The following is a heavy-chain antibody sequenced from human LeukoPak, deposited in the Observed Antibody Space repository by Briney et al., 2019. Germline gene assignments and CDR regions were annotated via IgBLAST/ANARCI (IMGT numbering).Heavy chain of an antibody. Sequence: SETLSLTCTVSGGSISSYFWSWIRQPPGKGLEWIAYNHDSGTTNYNPSLKSRVTTSIDTSKNQFSLKLNSVTPADTAVYYCARSRGGFGDYGSWFDPWGQGTLVTVSS. CDR2: NHDSGTT. CDR1: GGSISSYF. D-gene: IGHD4-17*01. V-gene: IGHV4-59*01. J-gene: IGHJ5*02. CDR3: ARSRGGFGDYGSWFDP.